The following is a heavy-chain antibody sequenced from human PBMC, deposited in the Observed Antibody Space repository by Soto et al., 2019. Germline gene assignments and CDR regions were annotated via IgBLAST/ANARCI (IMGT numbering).Heavy chain of an antibody. Sequence: EVQLLESGGALVQPGGSLRLSCAASGFKFDSYAMSWVRQAPGKGLEWVSALSGTGDSTDYADTVKDRFTISRDDSKTTLYLQMSSLRAEDTAVYYCAKDNGNYGSGTFSHWGQGTLVTASS. D-gene: IGHD3-10*01. J-gene: IGHJ4*02. V-gene: IGHV3-23*01. CDR2: LSGTGDST. CDR3: AKDNGNYGSGTFSH. CDR1: GFKFDSYA.